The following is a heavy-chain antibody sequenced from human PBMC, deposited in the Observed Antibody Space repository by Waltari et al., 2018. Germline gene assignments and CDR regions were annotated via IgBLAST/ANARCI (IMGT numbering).Heavy chain of an antibody. V-gene: IGHV3-21*01. J-gene: IGHJ5*02. CDR3: TRDLYGSGGDWFDP. Sequence: EVRLAESGGGLVKPGGSLRLSCTASGFDFRDFDMYWVRQAPGTGLEWVSSIGGTHSNIFYADSVKGRFTVSRDNAKNSLYFQMDNLRAEDSGLYYCTRDLYGSGGDWFDPWGQGTLVTVSS. CDR2: IGGTHSNI. CDR1: GFDFRDFD. D-gene: IGHD3-10*01.